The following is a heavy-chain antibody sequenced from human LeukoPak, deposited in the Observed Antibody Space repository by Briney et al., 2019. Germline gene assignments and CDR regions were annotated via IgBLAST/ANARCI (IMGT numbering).Heavy chain of an antibody. D-gene: IGHD3-10*01. CDR3: ARGRFGDHYMDV. V-gene: IGHV3-21*01. Sequence: GALRLSCAASGFTFSSYDMTWVRQAPGRGLEWVSSISTSSSYIYYADSLKGRFTISRDNAKNSLYLQMNSLRAEDTAVYYCARGRFGDHYMDVWGKGTTVTISS. J-gene: IGHJ6*03. CDR2: ISTSSSYI. CDR1: GFTFSSYD.